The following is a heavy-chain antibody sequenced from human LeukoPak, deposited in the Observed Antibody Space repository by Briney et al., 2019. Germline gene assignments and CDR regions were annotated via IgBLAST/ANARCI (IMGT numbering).Heavy chain of an antibody. V-gene: IGHV3-21*01. J-gene: IGHJ4*02. CDR2: ISSSSSYI. D-gene: IGHD4-17*01. Sequence: GGSLRLSCAASGITFTSSSMTWVRQAPGKGLEWVSSISSSSSYIYFADSLKGRFTISRDNAKNSLYLQMSSLRAEDTAVYYCARADTTGGYYFDYWGQGTLVTVSS. CDR3: ARADTTGGYYFDY. CDR1: GITFTSSS.